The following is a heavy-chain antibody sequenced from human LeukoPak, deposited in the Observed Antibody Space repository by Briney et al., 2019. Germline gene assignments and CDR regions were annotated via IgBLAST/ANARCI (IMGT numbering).Heavy chain of an antibody. Sequence: PSEALSLTCTVSGGSISSYYWSWIRQPAGKGLEWIGRIYTSGSTNYNPSLKSRVTMSVDTSKNQFSLKVSSVTAADTAVYYCARDQPLMAFDIWGQGTMVTVSS. CDR1: GGSISSYY. J-gene: IGHJ3*02. CDR2: IYTSGST. CDR3: ARDQPLMAFDI. V-gene: IGHV4-4*07.